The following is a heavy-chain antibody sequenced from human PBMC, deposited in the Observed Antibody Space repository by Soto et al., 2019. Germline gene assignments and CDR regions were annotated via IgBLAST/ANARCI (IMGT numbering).Heavy chain of an antibody. Sequence: EVQLAESGGGLVQAGGSLRLSCAASGFTFSRSWMTWVRQAPGKGLEWVANIKEDGTAKNYVDSVKGRFTISRDNTKNSLYFQMNSLRVEDTALYYCARDRGWNAFDIWGHGTMVTVSS. CDR3: ARDRGWNAFDI. CDR2: IKEDGTAK. J-gene: IGHJ3*02. D-gene: IGHD3-10*01. CDR1: GFTFSRSW. V-gene: IGHV3-7*03.